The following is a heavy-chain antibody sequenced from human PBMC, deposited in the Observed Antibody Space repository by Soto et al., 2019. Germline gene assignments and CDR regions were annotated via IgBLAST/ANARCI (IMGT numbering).Heavy chain of an antibody. CDR1: GFTFSSYA. CDR3: ARDSATSIVVVTAIPGYYFDY. D-gene: IGHD2-21*02. V-gene: IGHV3-30-3*01. CDR2: ISYDGSNK. Sequence: LRLSCAASGFTFSSYAMHWVRQAPVKGLEWVAVISYDGSNKYYADSVKGRFTISRDNSKNTLHLQMNSLRAEDTAVYYCARDSATSIVVVTAIPGYYFDYWGQGTLVTVSS. J-gene: IGHJ4*02.